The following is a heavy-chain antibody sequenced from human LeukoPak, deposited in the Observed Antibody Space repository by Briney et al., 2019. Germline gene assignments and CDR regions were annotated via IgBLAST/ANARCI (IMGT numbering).Heavy chain of an antibody. CDR2: ISYRIDTT. CDR3: AKDNEGYYMDV. J-gene: IGHJ6*03. V-gene: IGHV3-23*01. CDR1: GFTFSSYA. Sequence: PGGSLRLSCAASGFTFSSYAMSWVRQAPGKGLEWVSAISYRIDTTYYADSVKGRFTISRDNSKNTLYLQMNSLRAEDTAVYYCAKDNEGYYMDVWGKGTTVTVSS. D-gene: IGHD1-1*01.